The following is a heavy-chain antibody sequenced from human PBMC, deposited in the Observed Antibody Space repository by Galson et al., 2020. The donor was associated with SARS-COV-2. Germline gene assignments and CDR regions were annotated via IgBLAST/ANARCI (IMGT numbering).Heavy chain of an antibody. CDR1: GFTFCDYA. Sequence: SLKISCTASGFTFCDYAMSWFRQAPGKGLEWVGVIRSKAYGGTTEYAASVKGRFTITRDDSKSIAYLQMNSLKTEDTAVYYCTRLLEALFVMGNWFDPWDQASLLTVSS. J-gene: IGHJ5*02. D-gene: IGHD3-16*02. CDR3: TRLLEALFVMGNWFDP. CDR2: IRSKAYGGTT. V-gene: IGHV3-49*03.